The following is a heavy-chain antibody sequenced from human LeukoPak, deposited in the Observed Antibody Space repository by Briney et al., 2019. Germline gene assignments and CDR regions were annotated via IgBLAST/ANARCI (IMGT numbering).Heavy chain of an antibody. D-gene: IGHD6-13*01. J-gene: IGHJ6*03. Sequence: SETLSLTCTVSGGSISSSSYYWGWIRQPPGKGLEWIGGIYYSGSTYYNPSLKSRVTISVDTSKNQFSLKLSSVTAADTAVYYCAREYSSSWDYYYMGVWGKGTTVTVSS. CDR2: IYYSGST. CDR3: AREYSSSWDYYYMGV. V-gene: IGHV4-39*07. CDR1: GGSISSSSYY.